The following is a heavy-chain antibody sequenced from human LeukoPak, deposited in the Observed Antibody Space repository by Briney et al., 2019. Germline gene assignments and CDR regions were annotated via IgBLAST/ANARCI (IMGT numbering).Heavy chain of an antibody. J-gene: IGHJ6*02. Sequence: ASVKVSCKASGYTFTSYDINWVRQATGQGLEWMGWMNPNSGNTGYAQKFQGRVTMTRNTSISTAYMELSSLRSEDTAVYYCARGLLTYYDFWSGYCTGLRYYGMDVWGQGTTVTVSS. CDR2: MNPNSGNT. CDR1: GYTFTSYD. V-gene: IGHV1-8*01. CDR3: ARGLLTYYDFWSGYCTGLRYYGMDV. D-gene: IGHD3-3*01.